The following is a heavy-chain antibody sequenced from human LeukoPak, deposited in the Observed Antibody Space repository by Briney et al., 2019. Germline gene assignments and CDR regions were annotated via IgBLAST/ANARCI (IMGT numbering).Heavy chain of an antibody. CDR2: ISSSGSTI. CDR3: ARGVTVTTSAD. D-gene: IGHD4-17*01. J-gene: IGHJ4*02. V-gene: IGHV3-48*04. Sequence: GGSLRLSCAASGFTFSSYGMHWVRQAPGKGLEWVSYISSSGSTIYYADSVKGRFTISRDNAKNSLYLQMNSLRAEDTAVYYCARGVTVTTSADWGQGTLVTVSS. CDR1: GFTFSSYG.